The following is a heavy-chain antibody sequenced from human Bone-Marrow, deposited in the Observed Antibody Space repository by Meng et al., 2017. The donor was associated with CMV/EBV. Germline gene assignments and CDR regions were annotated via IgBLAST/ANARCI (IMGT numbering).Heavy chain of an antibody. CDR1: RFTFSSYA. CDR3: AKGGLYSGSYIHGD. J-gene: IGHJ4*02. D-gene: IGHD1-26*01. CDR2: ISYDGSNG. V-gene: IGHV3-30-3*01. Sequence: SLKISCAVSRFTFSSYAMHWVRQAPGKGLEWVAIISYDGSNGYYADSVKGRFTISRDNSKNTLYLQMNSLRAEDTAVYYCAKGGLYSGSYIHGDWGQGTLVTVSS.